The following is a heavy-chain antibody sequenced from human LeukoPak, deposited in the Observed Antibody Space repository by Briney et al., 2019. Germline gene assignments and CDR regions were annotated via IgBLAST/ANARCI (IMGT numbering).Heavy chain of an antibody. CDR2: ISSSSTI. CDR3: ARDPYDYVWGSYRLNDY. Sequence: SGGSLRLSCAASGFTFSSYSMNWVRQAPGKGLEWVSYISSSSTIYYADSVKGRFTISRDNAKNSLYLQMNSLRDEDTAVYYCARDPYDYVWGSYRLNDYWGQGTLVTVSS. V-gene: IGHV3-48*02. J-gene: IGHJ4*02. D-gene: IGHD3-16*02. CDR1: GFTFSSYS.